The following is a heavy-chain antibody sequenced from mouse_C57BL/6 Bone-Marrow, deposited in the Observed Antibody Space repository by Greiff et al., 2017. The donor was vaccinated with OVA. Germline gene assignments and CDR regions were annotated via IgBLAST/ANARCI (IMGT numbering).Heavy chain of an antibody. CDR3: ALYYSGAMDY. CDR1: GYTLTSYW. Sequence: QVQLQQSGAELVKPGASVKLSCKASGYTLTSYWMHWVKQRPGQGLEWIGMIHPNSGSTNYNEKFKSKATLTVDKSSSTAYMQLSSLTSEDSAVYYCALYYSGAMDYWGQGTSVTVSS. CDR2: IHPNSGST. V-gene: IGHV1-64*01. J-gene: IGHJ4*01. D-gene: IGHD2-12*01.